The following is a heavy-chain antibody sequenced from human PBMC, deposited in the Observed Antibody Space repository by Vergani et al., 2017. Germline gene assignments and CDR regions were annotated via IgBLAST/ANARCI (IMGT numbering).Heavy chain of an antibody. Sequence: EVQLVESGGGLVQPGRSLRLSCAASGFTFTNFAMTWVRQAPGEGLEWVSGISGSGGFTYYADSVKGRFTISRDNSKNTMFLQMNNLRAEDTAVYYCAKDDVPGYYDSSGYCDYWGQGTLVTVS. J-gene: IGHJ4*02. D-gene: IGHD3-22*01. CDR2: ISGSGGFT. CDR3: AKDDVPGYYDSSGYCDY. V-gene: IGHV3-23*04. CDR1: GFTFTNFA.